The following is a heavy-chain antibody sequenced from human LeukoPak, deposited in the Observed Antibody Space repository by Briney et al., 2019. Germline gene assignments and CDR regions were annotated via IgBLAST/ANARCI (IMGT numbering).Heavy chain of an antibody. D-gene: IGHD3-22*01. J-gene: IGHJ4*02. CDR3: ARDGSSGYYSKYYFDY. CDR1: GGSISSSSYY. V-gene: IGHV4-39*07. CDR2: IYHSGST. Sequence: PSETLSLTCTVSGGSISSSSYYWGWIRQPPGKGLEWIGSIYHSGSTYYNPSLKSRVTISVDTSKNQFSLKLSSVTAADTAVYYCARDGSSGYYSKYYFDYWGQGTLVTVSS.